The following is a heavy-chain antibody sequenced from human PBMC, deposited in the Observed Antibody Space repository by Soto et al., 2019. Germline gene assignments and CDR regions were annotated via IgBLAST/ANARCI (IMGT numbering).Heavy chain of an antibody. D-gene: IGHD6-19*01. J-gene: IGHJ4*02. CDR3: ARKGAVAGVGY. CDR2: INSDGSST. Sequence: EVQLVESGGGLVQPGGSLRLSCAASGFTFSSYWLHWVRQAPGKGLVWLSSINSDGSSTNYADSVKGRFTISRDNAKSTLYLQLNSVRAEAAAVYYCARKGAVAGVGYWGQGTLVTVSS. V-gene: IGHV3-74*01. CDR1: GFTFSSYW.